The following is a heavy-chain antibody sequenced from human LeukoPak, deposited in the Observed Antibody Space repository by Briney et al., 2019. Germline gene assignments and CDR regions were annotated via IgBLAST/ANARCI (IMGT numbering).Heavy chain of an antibody. Sequence: KTSETLSLTCTVSGGSISSYYWSWIRQPPGKGLEWIGYIYYSGSTKYNPSLKSRVTISVDTSKNQFSLKLSSVTAADTAVYYCARQLDSSGFNFDYWDQGNLVTVSS. CDR3: ARQLDSSGFNFDY. CDR2: IYYSGST. J-gene: IGHJ4*02. V-gene: IGHV4-59*08. CDR1: GGSISSYY. D-gene: IGHD3-22*01.